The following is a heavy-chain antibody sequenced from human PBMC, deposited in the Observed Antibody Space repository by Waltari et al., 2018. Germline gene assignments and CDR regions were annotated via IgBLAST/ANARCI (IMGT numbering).Heavy chain of an antibody. D-gene: IGHD3-10*01. CDR2: IYYSGST. V-gene: IGHV4-59*01. J-gene: IGHJ4*02. CDR1: GGSISSYY. CDR3: ARVHGEGIDY. Sequence: QVQLQESGPGLVKPSETLSLTCTVSGGSISSYYWSWIRQPPGKGLEWIGYIYYSGSTNYNPSLKSRVTISVDTSKNQFSLKLSSVTAADTAVYYCARVHGEGIDYWGQGTLVTVSS.